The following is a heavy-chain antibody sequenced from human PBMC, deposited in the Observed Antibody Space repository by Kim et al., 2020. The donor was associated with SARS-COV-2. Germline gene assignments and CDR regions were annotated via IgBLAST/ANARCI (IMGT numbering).Heavy chain of an antibody. Sequence: GGSLRLSCAASGFTFSSYAMSWVRQAPGKGLEWVSAISGSGGSTYYADSVKGRFTISRDNSKNTLYLQMNSLRAEDTAVYYCAKDQGYDSSGYYPSFYFDYWGQGTLVTVSS. J-gene: IGHJ4*02. CDR1: GFTFSSYA. CDR2: ISGSGGST. D-gene: IGHD3-22*01. V-gene: IGHV3-23*01. CDR3: AKDQGYDSSGYYPSFYFDY.